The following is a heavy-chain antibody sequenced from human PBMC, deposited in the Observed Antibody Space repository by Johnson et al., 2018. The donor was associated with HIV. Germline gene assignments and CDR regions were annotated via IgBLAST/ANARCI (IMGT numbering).Heavy chain of an antibody. CDR3: ARTGVLGAFDI. V-gene: IGHV3-20*04. CDR2: INWNGGST. Sequence: VQLVESGGGLVKPGGSLRLSCAASGFTSGFTFNDYYMSWVRQAPGKWLAWVSGINWNGGSTGSADSLKGRFTISRDNAKNSLYLQMNSLRAGDTAVYYCARTGVLGAFDIWGQGTMVTVSS. CDR1: GFTSGFTFNDYY. J-gene: IGHJ3*02. D-gene: IGHD2-8*02.